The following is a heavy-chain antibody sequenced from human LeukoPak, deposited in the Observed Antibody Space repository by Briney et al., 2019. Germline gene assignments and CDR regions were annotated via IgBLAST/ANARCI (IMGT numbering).Heavy chain of an antibody. CDR2: IYSSGAT. J-gene: IGHJ5*02. Sequence: SETLSLTCTVSGGSLNVYYWSWIRQPAGKGLEWIGRIYSSGATTYNPSLRTRVTMSLDTSKNQFSLKLRSVTAADTAVYYCARGRGRGFDPWGQGTLVTVSS. V-gene: IGHV4-4*07. CDR3: ARGRGRGFDP. D-gene: IGHD3-10*01. CDR1: GGSLNVYY.